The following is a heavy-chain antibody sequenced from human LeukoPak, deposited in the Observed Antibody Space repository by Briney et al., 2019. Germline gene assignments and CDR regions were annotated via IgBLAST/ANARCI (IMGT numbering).Heavy chain of an antibody. CDR3: ARGPYCSGGSCHSQYFDY. Sequence: GASVKVSCKTSGYTFTSYGISWVRPAPGQGLEWMGWISASYDDTRFAQRLQGRVSMTTDTSTNTAYMDLTSLTSDDTAVYYCARGPYCSGGSCHSQYFDYWGQGTLVTVSS. V-gene: IGHV1-18*01. J-gene: IGHJ4*02. CDR1: GYTFTSYG. D-gene: IGHD2-15*01. CDR2: ISASYDDT.